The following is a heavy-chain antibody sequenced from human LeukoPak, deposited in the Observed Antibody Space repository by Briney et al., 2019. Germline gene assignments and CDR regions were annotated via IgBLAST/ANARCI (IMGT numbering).Heavy chain of an antibody. J-gene: IGHJ4*02. D-gene: IGHD1-14*01. V-gene: IGHV3-74*01. CDR1: GFAFSSHW. Sequence: GGSLRLSCAASGFAFSSHWMHWVRQVPGKGLVWVSRISSDGSFTSYADSVKGRFTISRDNAKNTPYLQMNSLRAEDTAVYYCAREPEDYFDYWGQGTLVTVSS. CDR3: AREPEDYFDY. CDR2: ISSDGSFT.